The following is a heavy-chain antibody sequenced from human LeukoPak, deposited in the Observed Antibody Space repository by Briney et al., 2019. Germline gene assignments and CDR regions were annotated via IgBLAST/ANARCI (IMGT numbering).Heavy chain of an antibody. J-gene: IGHJ4*02. CDR1: GFNFNNYD. CDR2: IKQDGSET. Sequence: SGGSLRLSCVASGFNFNNYDLHWVRQAPGKGLECLANIKQDGSETYYADSVKGRFTISRDNAKNSLYLQMNSLRAEDTAVYYCARETPRRGETRDGYRWGQGTLVTVSS. CDR3: ARETPRRGETRDGYR. D-gene: IGHD5-24*01. V-gene: IGHV3-7*01.